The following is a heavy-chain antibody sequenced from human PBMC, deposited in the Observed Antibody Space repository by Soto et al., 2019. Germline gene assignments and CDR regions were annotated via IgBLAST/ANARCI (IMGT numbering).Heavy chain of an antibody. V-gene: IGHV4-31*03. J-gene: IGHJ5*02. D-gene: IGHD6-6*01. CDR1: GGSISSGGYY. Sequence: LSLTCTVSGGSISSGGYYWSWIRQHPGKGLEWIGYIYYNGNTYYNPSLKSRVSISLDTSKNQFSLNLRSATAADTAVYYCAGGSSKSWFDPWGQGTLVTVSS. CDR3: AGGSSKSWFDP. CDR2: IYYNGNT.